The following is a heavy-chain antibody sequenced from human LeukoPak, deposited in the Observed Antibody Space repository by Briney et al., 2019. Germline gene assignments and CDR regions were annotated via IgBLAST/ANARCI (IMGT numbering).Heavy chain of an antibody. CDR1: GGSIGSTTYY. CDR3: ARRSGGGQYFDY. J-gene: IGHJ4*02. CDR2: IYYSGST. V-gene: IGHV4-39*01. D-gene: IGHD2-15*01. Sequence: SETLSLTCTVSGGSIGSTTYYWGLIRQPPGKGLEWIGGIYYSGSTYYNPSLKSRVTMSVDTSKNQFSLNLSSVTAADTAVYYCARRSGGGQYFDYWGQGTLVTVSS.